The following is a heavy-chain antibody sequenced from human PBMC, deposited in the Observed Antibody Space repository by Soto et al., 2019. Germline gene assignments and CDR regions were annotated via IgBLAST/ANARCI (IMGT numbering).Heavy chain of an antibody. V-gene: IGHV3-64D*06. J-gene: IGHJ4*01. CDR1: GFAFDHYT. Sequence: GGSLRLSCSVSGFAFDHYTIHWVRQAPGRGLEFVSAINVNGTDIHYADSVKGRFSISRDNSKNTVYLQMNSLIYEDTAVYYCVKEMGHCCDWSYYFAYWGRGTQVTVSS. CDR3: VKEMGHCCDWSYYFAY. D-gene: IGHD3-9*01. CDR2: INVNGTDI.